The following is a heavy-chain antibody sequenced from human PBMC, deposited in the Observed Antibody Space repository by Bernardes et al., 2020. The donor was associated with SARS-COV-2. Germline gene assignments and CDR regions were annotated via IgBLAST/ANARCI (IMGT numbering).Heavy chain of an antibody. V-gene: IGHV4-39*01. CDR2: IYYSGST. Sequence: SETLSITCTVSGGSISSSSYYWGWIRQPPGKGLEWIGSIYYSGSTYYNPSLKSRVTISVDTSKNQFSLKLSSVTAADTAVYYCARPIPWGDYYYGMDVWGQGTTVTVSS. CDR3: ARPIPWGDYYYGMDV. J-gene: IGHJ6*02. D-gene: IGHD3-16*01. CDR1: GGSISSSSYY.